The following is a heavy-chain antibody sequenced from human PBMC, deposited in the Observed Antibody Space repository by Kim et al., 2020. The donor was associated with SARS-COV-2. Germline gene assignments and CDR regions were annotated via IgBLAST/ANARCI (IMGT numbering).Heavy chain of an antibody. CDR1: GGSISSGAYY. CDR3: ARWVAVAVAFDY. CDR2: IYYSAST. Sequence: SETLSLTCTVSGGSISSGAYYWSWIRQHPGKGLEWIGYIYYSASTYYNPSLKSRATISVDTSKNQFSLKLSSVTAADTAVYYCARWVAVAVAFDYWGQGTLVTVSS. J-gene: IGHJ4*02. D-gene: IGHD6-19*01. V-gene: IGHV4-31*03.